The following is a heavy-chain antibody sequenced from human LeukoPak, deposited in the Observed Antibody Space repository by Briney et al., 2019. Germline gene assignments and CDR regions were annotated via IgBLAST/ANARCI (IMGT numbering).Heavy chain of an antibody. CDR3: ARDRTHYSNYYYYYYMDV. CDR1: GFTFSSYS. Sequence: GGSLRLSCAASGFTFSSYSMNWVRQAPGKGLEWVSSISSSSSYIYYADSVKGRFTISRDNAKNSLYLQMNSLRAEDTAVYYCARDRTHYSNYYYYYYMDVWGKGTTVTVSS. D-gene: IGHD4-11*01. J-gene: IGHJ6*03. V-gene: IGHV3-21*01. CDR2: ISSSSSYI.